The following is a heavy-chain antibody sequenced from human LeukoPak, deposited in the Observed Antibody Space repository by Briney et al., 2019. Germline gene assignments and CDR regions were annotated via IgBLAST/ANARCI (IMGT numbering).Heavy chain of an antibody. CDR1: GGTFSSYA. CDR2: IIPIFGTA. J-gene: IGHJ6*03. Sequence: GASVKVSCKASGGTFSSYAISWVRQAPGQGLEWMGGIIPIFGTANCAQKFQGRVMITADESTSTAYMELSSLRSEDTAVYYCARGGIAAARYYYYYMDVWGKGTTVTVSS. D-gene: IGHD6-13*01. V-gene: IGHV1-69*13. CDR3: ARGGIAAARYYYYYMDV.